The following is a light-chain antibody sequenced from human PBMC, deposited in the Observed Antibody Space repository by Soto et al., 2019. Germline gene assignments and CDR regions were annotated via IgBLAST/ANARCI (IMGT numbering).Light chain of an antibody. V-gene: IGKV3-20*01. J-gene: IGKJ1*01. CDR1: QSLSKTY. CDR2: GAS. Sequence: ESVLISVAATLFLSQEERATLSCRASQSLSKTYLAWYQKKPGQAPRLLIDGASSRATGTPDRFSGSGSGTDFTLTISRLEPEDFAVYYCQQYVSPLWTFGQGTKVDIK. CDR3: QQYVSPLWT.